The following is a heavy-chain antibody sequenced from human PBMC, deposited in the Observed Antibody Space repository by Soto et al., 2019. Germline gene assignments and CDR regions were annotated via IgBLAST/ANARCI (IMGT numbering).Heavy chain of an antibody. CDR2: IYYSGAT. J-gene: IGHJ4*02. D-gene: IGHD1-26*01. CDR3: VSGRWAQWPYY. Sequence: PSETLSLTCTVSGGSISNFYWSWIRQPPGKGLEWIGFIYYSGATNYNPSLRSRVTMSLDTSKNQFSLQLSSVTAADTAVYYCVSGRWAQWPYYWGQGTLVTVSS. V-gene: IGHV4-59*01. CDR1: GGSISNFY.